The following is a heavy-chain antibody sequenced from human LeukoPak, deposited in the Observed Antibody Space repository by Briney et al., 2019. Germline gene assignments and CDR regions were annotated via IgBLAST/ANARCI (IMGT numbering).Heavy chain of an antibody. D-gene: IGHD3-3*01. CDR2: ISAYNGNT. CDR1: GYTFTSYG. Sequence: ASVKVSCKASGYTFTSYGISWVRQAPGQGLEWMGWISAYNGNTNYAQKLQGRVTMTTDTSTSTAYMELRSPRSDDTAVYYCARGLGFTIFGVVIPPFLPPHYYYYGMDVWGQGTTVTVSS. CDR3: ARGLGFTIFGVVIPPFLPPHYYYYGMDV. J-gene: IGHJ6*02. V-gene: IGHV1-18*01.